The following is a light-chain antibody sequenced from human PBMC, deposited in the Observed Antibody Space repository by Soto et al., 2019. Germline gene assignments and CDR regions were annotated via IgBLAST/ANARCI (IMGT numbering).Light chain of an antibody. CDR2: EVS. CDR3: SSYTSSSTGGL. V-gene: IGLV2-14*01. Sequence: QSVLTQPASVSGSPGQPITISCSGTSSDVGGYDHVSWYQHHPGEAPKLMIYEVSYRPSGVSTRFSGSKSGNTASLTISGLQAEDEADYYCSSYTSSSTGGLFGGGTKLTVL. CDR1: SSDVGGYDH. J-gene: IGLJ2*01.